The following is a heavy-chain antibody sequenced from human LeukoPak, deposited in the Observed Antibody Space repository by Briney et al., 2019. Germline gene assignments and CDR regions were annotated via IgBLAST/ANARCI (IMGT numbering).Heavy chain of an antibody. CDR3: VRDLVGIVNNAFDI. Sequence: GRSLRLSCAAPGFTFSSYGMHWVRQAPGKGLEWVAVISYDGSNKYYADSVKGRFTISRDNSKNTLYLQMNSLRAEDTAVYYCVRDLVGIVNNAFDIWGQGTMVTVSS. CDR2: ISYDGSNK. D-gene: IGHD3-22*01. J-gene: IGHJ3*02. V-gene: IGHV3-30*03. CDR1: GFTFSSYG.